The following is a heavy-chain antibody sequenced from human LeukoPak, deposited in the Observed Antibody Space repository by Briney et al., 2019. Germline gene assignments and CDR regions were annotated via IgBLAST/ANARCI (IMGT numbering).Heavy chain of an antibody. V-gene: IGHV4-4*09. Sequence: SETLSLTCTVSGASISHYYWSWIRQTPKRGLEWMGHVHTGGGSTYYPSLKTRLTMSIDTSRSQLSLKLTSVTAADTAVYFCARLGSYHDFWGQGALVTVSS. CDR3: ARLGSYHDF. D-gene: IGHD1-26*01. J-gene: IGHJ4*02. CDR2: VHTGGGS. CDR1: GASISHYY.